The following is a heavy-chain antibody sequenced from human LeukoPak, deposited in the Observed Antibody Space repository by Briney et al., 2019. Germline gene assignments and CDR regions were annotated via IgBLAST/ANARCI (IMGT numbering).Heavy chain of an antibody. CDR1: GYSISSGYY. J-gene: IGHJ4*02. CDR3: ARLRYSSSWCGGVQLPHFDY. V-gene: IGHV4-38-2*02. D-gene: IGHD6-13*01. CDR2: IYHSGST. Sequence: SETLSLTCTVSGYSISSGYYWGWIRQPPGKGLEWIGSIYHSGSTYYNPSLKSRVTISVDTSKNQFSLKLSSVTAADTAVYYCARLRYSSSWCGGVQLPHFDYWGQGTLVTVSS.